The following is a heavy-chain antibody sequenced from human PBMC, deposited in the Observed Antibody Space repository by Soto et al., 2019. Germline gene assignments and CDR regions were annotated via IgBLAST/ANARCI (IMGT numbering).Heavy chain of an antibody. CDR1: GYTFTSYA. CDR3: ARPYSSGAAGAFDI. Sequence: ASVKVSCKASGYTFTSYAIHWVRQAPGQRLEWMGWINAGNGNTKYSQKFQGRVTITRDTSASTAYMELSSLRSEDTAVYYCARPYSSGAAGAFDIWGQGTMVTVSS. J-gene: IGHJ3*02. CDR2: INAGNGNT. D-gene: IGHD6-19*01. V-gene: IGHV1-3*01.